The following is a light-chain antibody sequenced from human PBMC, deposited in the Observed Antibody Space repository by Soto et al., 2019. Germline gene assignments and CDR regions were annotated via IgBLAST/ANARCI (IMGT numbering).Light chain of an antibody. CDR1: QSVSSSY. J-gene: IGKJ3*01. CDR3: QQYGSSQFT. Sequence: EIVLTQSPGTLSLSPGERATLSCMASQSVSSSYLAWYQQKPGQAPRLLIYGASSRATGIPDRFSGSGSGTDFTLTISRLEPEDFAVYYCQQYGSSQFTFGPGTKVAIK. V-gene: IGKV3-20*01. CDR2: GAS.